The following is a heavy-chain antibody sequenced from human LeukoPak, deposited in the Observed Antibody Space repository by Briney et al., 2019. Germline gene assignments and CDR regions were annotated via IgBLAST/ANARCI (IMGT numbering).Heavy chain of an antibody. CDR3: ARVYPPGLYCSSTSCLKTFDY. CDR1: GFILSNYR. CDR2: ISSSGNSR. Sequence: PGGSLRLSCAASGFILSNYRMNWVRQAPGKGLEWVSYISSSGNSREYADSVKGRFTISRDNAKNSLYLQMNSLRAEDTAVYYCARVYPPGLYCSSTSCLKTFDYWGQGTLVTVSS. V-gene: IGHV3-48*04. J-gene: IGHJ4*02. D-gene: IGHD2-2*01.